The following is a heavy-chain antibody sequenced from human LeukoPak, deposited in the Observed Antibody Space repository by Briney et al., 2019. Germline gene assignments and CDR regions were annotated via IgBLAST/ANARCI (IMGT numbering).Heavy chain of an antibody. Sequence: SETLSLTCTVSGGSISSGGYYWSWIRQHPGKGLEWIGYIYYSGSTYYNPSLKSRVTISVDTSKNQFSLKLSSVTAADTAVYYCARDWPAYCTNGVCPVRFDPWGQGTLVTVSS. V-gene: IGHV4-31*03. CDR3: ARDWPAYCTNGVCPVRFDP. CDR2: IYYSGST. J-gene: IGHJ5*02. D-gene: IGHD2-8*01. CDR1: GGSISSGGYY.